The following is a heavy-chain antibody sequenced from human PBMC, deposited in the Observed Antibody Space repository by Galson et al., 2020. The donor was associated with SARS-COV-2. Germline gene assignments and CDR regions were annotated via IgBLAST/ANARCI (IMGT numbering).Heavy chain of an antibody. D-gene: IGHD6-19*01. CDR1: GFTFSSYE. Sequence: GGSLRLSCAASGFTFSSYEMNWVRQAPGKGLEWVSYISSSGSTIYYADSVKGRFTISRDNAKNSLYLQMNSLRAEDTAVYYCARLAVAGPDYYYYYYGMDVWGQGTTVTVSS. CDR2: ISSSGSTI. CDR3: ARLAVAGPDYYYYYYGMDV. V-gene: IGHV3-48*03. J-gene: IGHJ6*02.